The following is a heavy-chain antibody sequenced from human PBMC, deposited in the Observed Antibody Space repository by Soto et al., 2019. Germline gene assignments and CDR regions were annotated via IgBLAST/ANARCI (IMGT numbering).Heavy chain of an antibody. Sequence: GASVKVSCKASGGTFSSYTISWVRQAPGQGLEWMGRIIPILGIANYAQKFQGRVTITADKSTSTAYMELSSLRSEDTAVYYCARDLRPPGSGYQPFDPWGQGTLVTVSS. D-gene: IGHD3-22*01. V-gene: IGHV1-69*04. CDR1: GGTFSSYT. CDR3: ARDLRPPGSGYQPFDP. CDR2: IIPILGIA. J-gene: IGHJ5*02.